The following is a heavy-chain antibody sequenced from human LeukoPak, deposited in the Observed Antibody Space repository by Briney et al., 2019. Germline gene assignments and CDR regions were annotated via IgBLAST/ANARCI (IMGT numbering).Heavy chain of an antibody. J-gene: IGHJ3*02. CDR3: ARDREGLKYYDFWSGPRDPDAFDI. D-gene: IGHD3-3*01. CDR2: ISSSSSTI. V-gene: IGHV3-48*01. CDR1: GFTFSSYS. Sequence: GGSLRLSCAASGFTFSSYSMNWVRQAPGKGLEWVSYISSSSSTIYYADSVKGRFTISRDNAKNSLYLQMNSLRAEDTAVYYCARDREGLKYYDFWSGPRDPDAFDIWAKGQWSPSLQ.